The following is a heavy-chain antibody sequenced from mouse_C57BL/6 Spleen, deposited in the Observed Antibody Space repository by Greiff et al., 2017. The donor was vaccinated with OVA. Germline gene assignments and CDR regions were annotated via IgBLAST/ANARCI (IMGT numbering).Heavy chain of an antibody. CDR1: GYTFTSYW. Sequence: QVQLQQPGAELVRPGSSVKLSCKASGYTFTSYWMDWVKQRPGQGLEWIGNIYPSDSETHYNQKFKDKATLTVDKSSSTAYLQLSSLTSEDSAVYYCARFDVYYFDYWGQGTTLTVSS. V-gene: IGHV1-61*01. J-gene: IGHJ2*01. CDR3: ARFDVYYFDY. D-gene: IGHD2-3*01. CDR2: IYPSDSET.